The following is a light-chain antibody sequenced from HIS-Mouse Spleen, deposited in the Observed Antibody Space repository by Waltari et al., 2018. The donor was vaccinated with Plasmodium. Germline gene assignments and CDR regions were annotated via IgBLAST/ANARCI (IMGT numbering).Light chain of an antibody. J-gene: IGKJ5*01. CDR2: DAS. V-gene: IGKV3-11*01. CDR3: QQRSNWPPT. CDR1: QSVSSY. Sequence: EIVLTQSPATLSLSPGERATLSCKASQSVSSYLACYQQKPGQAPRLRIYDASNRSTGIPARFSGSGSGTDFTLTISSLEPEDFAVYYCQQRSNWPPTFGQATRLEIK.